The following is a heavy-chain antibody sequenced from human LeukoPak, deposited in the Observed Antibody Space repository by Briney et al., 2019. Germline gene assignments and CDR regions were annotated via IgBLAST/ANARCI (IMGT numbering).Heavy chain of an antibody. V-gene: IGHV4-38-2*02. D-gene: IGHD3-3*01. Sequence: SETLSLTCTVSGYSISSGYYWGWIRQPPGKGQEWIGSIYHSGSTYYNPSLKSRVTISVDTSKNQFSLKLSSVTAADTAVYYCARSLNDLWTTSFNYWGQGTLVTVSS. CDR3: ARSLNDLWTTSFNY. CDR2: IYHSGST. CDR1: GYSISSGYY. J-gene: IGHJ4*02.